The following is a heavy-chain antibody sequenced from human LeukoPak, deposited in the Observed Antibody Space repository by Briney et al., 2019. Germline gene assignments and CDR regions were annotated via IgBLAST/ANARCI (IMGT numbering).Heavy chain of an antibody. D-gene: IGHD3-22*01. J-gene: IGHJ4*02. CDR1: GFTFSRNW. V-gene: IGHV3-7*01. Sequence: GGSLRLSCAASGFTFSRNWMSWVRQAPGKGLEWVANIKQDGSEKYYVDSVKGRFTISRDNAENSLYLQMNSLRAEDTAVYYCARLKQYYYDSSGYFDYWGQGTLVTVSS. CDR2: IKQDGSEK. CDR3: ARLKQYYYDSSGYFDY.